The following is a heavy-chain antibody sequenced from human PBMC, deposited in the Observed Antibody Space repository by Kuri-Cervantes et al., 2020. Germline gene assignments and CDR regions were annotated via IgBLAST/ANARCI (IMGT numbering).Heavy chain of an antibody. CDR1: GYTFTSYG. Sequence: SVKVSCKASGYTFTSYGVSWVRQAPGQGLEWMGGIIPIFGTANYAQKFQGRVTITADESTSTAYMELSSLRSQDTAVYYCARDGMRVTIFGVVINPYGYWGQGTLVTVSS. V-gene: IGHV1-69*13. CDR2: IIPIFGTA. J-gene: IGHJ4*02. CDR3: ARDGMRVTIFGVVINPYGY. D-gene: IGHD3-3*01.